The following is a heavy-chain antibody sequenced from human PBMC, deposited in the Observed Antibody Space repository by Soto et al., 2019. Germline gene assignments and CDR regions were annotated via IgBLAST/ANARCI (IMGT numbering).Heavy chain of an antibody. CDR1: GYSISNTNW. D-gene: IGHD3-10*01. CDR3: ARLGDSSGNHAYWFDP. CDR2: IYYSGNT. V-gene: IGHV4-28*01. J-gene: IGHJ5*02. Sequence: QVQLQESGPGLVKPSDTLSLTCAVSGYSISNTNWWGWIRQPPGKGLEWIGYIYYSGNTYYNPSLKSRDTRSVDTSKNQFSLKLSSVTAVDTAVYYCARLGDSSGNHAYWFDPWGQGTLVTVSS.